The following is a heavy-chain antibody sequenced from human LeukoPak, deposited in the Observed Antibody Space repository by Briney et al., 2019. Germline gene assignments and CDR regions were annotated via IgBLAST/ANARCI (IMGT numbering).Heavy chain of an antibody. CDR1: GXSFSSFY. CDR2: IYYSGSP. J-gene: IGHJ4*02. V-gene: IGHV4-59*01. CDR3: ARWPNCSSTSCPLDY. Sequence: PSETLSLTCTVSGXSFSSFYWSWIRQPPGKGLEWIGYIYYSGSPNYNPSLKSRVTISVDTSKNEYSMMMSAVTAADTAVYYCARWPNCSSTSCPLDYWGQGTLVTVSS. D-gene: IGHD2-2*01.